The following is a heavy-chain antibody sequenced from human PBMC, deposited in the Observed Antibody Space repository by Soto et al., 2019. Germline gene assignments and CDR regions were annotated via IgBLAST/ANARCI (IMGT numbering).Heavy chain of an antibody. Sequence: ASVKVSCKASGYTFTGYYMHWVRQAPGQGLEWMGWINPNSGGTNYAQKFQGRVTMTRDTSISTAYMELSRLRSDDTAVYYCARDEEITIFGVVIPRYFDYWGQGTLVTVS. CDR3: ARDEEITIFGVVIPRYFDY. CDR1: GYTFTGYY. V-gene: IGHV1-2*02. J-gene: IGHJ4*02. CDR2: INPNSGGT. D-gene: IGHD3-3*01.